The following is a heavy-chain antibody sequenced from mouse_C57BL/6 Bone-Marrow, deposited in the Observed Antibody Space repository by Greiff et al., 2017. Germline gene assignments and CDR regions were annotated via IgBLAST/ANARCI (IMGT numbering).Heavy chain of an antibody. CDR3: APLTVVVPMDY. CDR2: INPNYGTT. CDR1: GYSFTDYN. V-gene: IGHV1-39*01. Sequence: VQLQQSGPELVKPGASVKISCKASGYSFTDYNMNWVKQSNGKSLEWIGVINPNYGTTSYNQKFKGKATLTVDQSSSTAYLQLSSLTSEDTAVYYCAPLTVVVPMDYWGQGTSGTVSS. D-gene: IGHD1-1*01. J-gene: IGHJ4*01.